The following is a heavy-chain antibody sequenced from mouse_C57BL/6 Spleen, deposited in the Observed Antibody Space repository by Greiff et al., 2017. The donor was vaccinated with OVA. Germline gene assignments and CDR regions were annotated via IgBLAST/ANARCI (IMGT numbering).Heavy chain of an antibody. V-gene: IGHV1-69*01. CDR1: GYTFTSYW. J-gene: IGHJ2*01. Sequence: VQLQQSGAELVMPGASVKLSCKASGYTFTSYWMHWVKQRPGQGLEWIGEIDPSDSYTNYNQKFKGKSTLTVDKSSSTAYMQLSSLTSEDSAVYYCARWDYYGSSTDYWGQGTTLTVSS. D-gene: IGHD1-1*01. CDR2: IDPSDSYT. CDR3: ARWDYYGSSTDY.